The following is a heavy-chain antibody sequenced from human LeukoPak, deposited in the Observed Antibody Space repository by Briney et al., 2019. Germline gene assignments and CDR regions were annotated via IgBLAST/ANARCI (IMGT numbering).Heavy chain of an antibody. D-gene: IGHD6-19*01. V-gene: IGHV3-7*01. J-gene: IGHJ4*02. CDR2: IKQDGSEK. CDR3: ARDKMQWLDFHYFDY. CDR1: GFTFSNAW. Sequence: PGGSLRLSCAASGFTFSNAWMSWVRQAPGKGLEWVANIKQDGSEKYYVDSVKGRFTISRDNAKNSLYLQMNSLRAEDTAVYYCARDKMQWLDFHYFDYWGQGTLVTVSS.